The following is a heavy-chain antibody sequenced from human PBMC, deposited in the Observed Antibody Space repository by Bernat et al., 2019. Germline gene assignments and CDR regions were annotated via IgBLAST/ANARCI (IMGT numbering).Heavy chain of an antibody. Sequence: AASGFTFSSYAMHWVRQAPGKGLDWVAVISYDGSKKYYADSVRGRFTISRDHSKNTLYLQMNSLRDEDTAVYYWARGEVWGMTKIHKVDCWGKGTL. CDR3: ARGEVWGMTKIHKVDC. D-gene: IGHD3-16*01. V-gene: IGHV3-30*01. J-gene: IGHJ4*02. CDR1: GFTFSSYA. CDR2: ISYDGSKK.